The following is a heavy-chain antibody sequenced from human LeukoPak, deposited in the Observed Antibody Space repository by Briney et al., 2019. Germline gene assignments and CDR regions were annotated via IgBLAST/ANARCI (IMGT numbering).Heavy chain of an antibody. Sequence: QPGGSLRLSCAASGFSFNNFAMSWVRQAPGKGLEWVSAISGSGSTIFYADSVKGRFTVSRDNSENTLFLQMNSLRAEDTALYYCAKATMDTTYFDSWGQGTLVTVSS. CDR2: ISGSGSTI. CDR3: AKATMDTTYFDS. V-gene: IGHV3-23*01. CDR1: GFSFNNFA. J-gene: IGHJ4*02. D-gene: IGHD4/OR15-4a*01.